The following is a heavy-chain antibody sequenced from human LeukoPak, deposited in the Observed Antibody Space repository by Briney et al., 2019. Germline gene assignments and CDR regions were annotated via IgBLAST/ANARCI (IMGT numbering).Heavy chain of an antibody. Sequence: ASVKVSCKASGYTFTGYYMHWVRQARGQGLEWMGWINPNSGGTNYAQKFQGWVTMTRDTSISTAYMELSRLRSDDTAVYYCARVASGSYYNFDYWGQGTLVTVSS. CDR2: INPNSGGT. CDR1: GYTFTGYY. J-gene: IGHJ4*02. V-gene: IGHV1-2*04. CDR3: ARVASGSYYNFDY. D-gene: IGHD3-10*01.